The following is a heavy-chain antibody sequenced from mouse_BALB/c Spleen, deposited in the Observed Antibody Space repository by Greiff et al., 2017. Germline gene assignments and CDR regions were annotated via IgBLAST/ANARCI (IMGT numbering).Heavy chain of an antibody. D-gene: IGHD1-1*01. Sequence: EVQLQESGPGLVKPSQSLSLTCTVTGYSITSDYAWNWIRQFPGNKLEWMGYISYSGSTSYNPSLKSRISITRDTSKNQFFLQLNSVTTEDTATYYCARDYGSSYGQYFDVWGAGTTVTVSS. V-gene: IGHV3-2*02. CDR2: ISYSGST. CDR1: GYSITSDYA. J-gene: IGHJ1*01. CDR3: ARDYGSSYGQYFDV.